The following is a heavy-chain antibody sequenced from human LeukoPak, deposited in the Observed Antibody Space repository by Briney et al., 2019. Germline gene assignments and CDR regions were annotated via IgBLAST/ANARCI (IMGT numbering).Heavy chain of an antibody. J-gene: IGHJ6*03. V-gene: IGHV4-38-2*02. CDR3: ARDRIPTLWFGNRNYYYMDV. Sequence: KPSETLSLTCTVSGYSISSGYYWGWIRQPPGKGLEWIGSIYHSGSTYYNPSLKSRVTISVDTSKNQFSLKLSSVTAADTAVYYCARDRIPTLWFGNRNYYYMDVWGKGTTVTIPS. CDR1: GYSISSGYY. CDR2: IYHSGST. D-gene: IGHD3-10*01.